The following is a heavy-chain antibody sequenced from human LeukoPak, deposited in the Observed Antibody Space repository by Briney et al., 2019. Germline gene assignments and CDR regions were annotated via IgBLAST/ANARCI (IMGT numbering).Heavy chain of an antibody. CDR2: MNPNSGNT. V-gene: IGHV1-8*01. CDR1: GYTFTSYD. J-gene: IGHJ5*02. Sequence: ASVKVSCKASGYTFTSYDINWVRQATGQGLEWMGWMNPNSGNTGYAQKFQGRVTMTRDTSISTAYMELSSLRSEDTAVYYCARADDYGDQNWFDPWGQGTLVTVSS. CDR3: ARADDYGDQNWFDP. D-gene: IGHD4-17*01.